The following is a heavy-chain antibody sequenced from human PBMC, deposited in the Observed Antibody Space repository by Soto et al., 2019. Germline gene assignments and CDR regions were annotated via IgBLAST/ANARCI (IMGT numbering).Heavy chain of an antibody. CDR1: DGSINSGGYY. CDR3: AREAGYYHSSGINWFDP. J-gene: IGHJ5*02. D-gene: IGHD3-22*01. CDR2: IYYSGST. V-gene: IGHV4-31*03. Sequence: SETMSLRCSVSDGSINSGGYYWSWIRQHQGKGLEWIGYIYYSGSTYYNPSLKSRVIISVDTSKNQFSLELSSVTAADTAVYYCAREAGYYHSSGINWFDPWGQGTLVTVSS.